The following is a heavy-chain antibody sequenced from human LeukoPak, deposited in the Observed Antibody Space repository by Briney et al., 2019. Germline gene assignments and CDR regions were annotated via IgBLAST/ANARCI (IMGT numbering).Heavy chain of an antibody. J-gene: IGHJ5*02. CDR2: IYYSGST. CDR3: ARHEGITMIPVPWFDP. CDR1: GGSISSSSYY. V-gene: IGHV4-39*01. D-gene: IGHD3-22*01. Sequence: SETLSLTCTVSGGSISSSSYYWGWIRQPPGKGLEWIGSIYYSGSTYYNPSLKSRVTISVDTSKNQFSLKLSSVTAADTAVYYCARHEGITMIPVPWFDPWGQGTLVTVSS.